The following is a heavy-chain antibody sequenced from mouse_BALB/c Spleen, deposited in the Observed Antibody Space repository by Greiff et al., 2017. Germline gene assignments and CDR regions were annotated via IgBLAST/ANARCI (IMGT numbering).Heavy chain of an antibody. CDR1: GYNIKDTY. V-gene: IGHV14-3*02. CDR3: ARGGYDGYCVDY. D-gene: IGHD2-3*01. Sequence: VQLQQSGAELVKPGASVKLSCTASGYNIKDTYMHWVKQRHEQGLEWIGRIDPANGNTKYNQKFQGKATITADTSSNTAYLHLNSLTSEDTAVYYGARGGYDGYCVDYWGQGTTLTVSS. J-gene: IGHJ2*01. CDR2: IDPANGNT.